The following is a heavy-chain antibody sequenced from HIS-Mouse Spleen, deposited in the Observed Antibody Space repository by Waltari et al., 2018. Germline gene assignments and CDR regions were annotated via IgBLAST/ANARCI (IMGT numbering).Heavy chain of an antibody. Sequence: QVQLVQSGAEVKKPGASVKVSCKASGYTFTSYDINWVRQATGQGLAWMGWMNPNSGNTGYAQKFRGRVTMTRNTSISTAYMELSSLRSEDTAVYYCARGHDYSNYFDYWGQGTLVTVSS. D-gene: IGHD4-4*01. CDR1: GYTFTSYD. J-gene: IGHJ4*02. V-gene: IGHV1-8*01. CDR3: ARGHDYSNYFDY. CDR2: MNPNSGNT.